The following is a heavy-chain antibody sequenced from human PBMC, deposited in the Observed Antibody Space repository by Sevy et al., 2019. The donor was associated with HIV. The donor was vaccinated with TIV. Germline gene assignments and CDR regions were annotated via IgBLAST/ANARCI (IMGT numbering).Heavy chain of an antibody. V-gene: IGHV2-5*02. CDR1: GFSLNTSGVG. CDR2: IFCDDEK. Sequence: SGPTLVNPAQTLTLTCSFSGFSLNTSGVGVGWIRLPPGKALEWLALIFCDDEKRYSPPLKNRLTITKDTSKNQVVLTMTNMDAVDTATYYCARFLKGDYTNYFDSWDQGSLVTVSS. J-gene: IGHJ4*02. D-gene: IGHD4-4*01. CDR3: ARFLKGDYTNYFDS.